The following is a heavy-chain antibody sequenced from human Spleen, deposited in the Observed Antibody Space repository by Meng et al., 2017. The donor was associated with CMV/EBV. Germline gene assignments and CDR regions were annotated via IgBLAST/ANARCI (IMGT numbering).Heavy chain of an antibody. J-gene: IGHJ6*02. CDR2: VSPNSGGT. D-gene: IGHD2-8*01. CDR1: GGTFSTYA. CDR3: ARVVPSPNPHYYGMDV. V-gene: IGHV1-2*02. Sequence: ASVKVSCKASGGTFSTYAISWVRQAPGQGLEWMGWVSPNSGGTKYAQKFQGRVTMTRDTSITTAYLELSRLRSDDTAVYYCARVVPSPNPHYYGMDVWGQGTTVTVSS.